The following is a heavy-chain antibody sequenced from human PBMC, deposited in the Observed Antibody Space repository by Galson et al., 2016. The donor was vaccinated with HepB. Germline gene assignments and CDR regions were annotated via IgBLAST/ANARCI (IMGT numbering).Heavy chain of an antibody. D-gene: IGHD3-22*01. CDR3: TKDSSGYLNYYYGMDV. V-gene: IGHV3-49*03. CDR1: GFNFGDYA. Sequence: SLRLSCAASGFNFGDYAMSWFRQAPGKGLEWVGFIRSKAYGGTTEYAASVKGRFTISRDDSKSIAYLQINSLKTEDTAVYYCTKDSSGYLNYYYGMDVWGQGTTVTVSS. J-gene: IGHJ6*02. CDR2: IRSKAYGGTT.